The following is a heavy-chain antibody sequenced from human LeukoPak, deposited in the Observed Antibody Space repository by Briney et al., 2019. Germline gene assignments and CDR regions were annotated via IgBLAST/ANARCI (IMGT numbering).Heavy chain of an antibody. CDR2: ISYDGSNK. V-gene: IGHV3-30-3*01. Sequence: PGGSLRLSCAASGFTFSSYAMHWVRQAPGKGLEWVAVISYDGSNKYYADSVKGRFTISRDNSKNTLYLQMNSLRAEDTAVYYCARSIHPDYDILTGYEGPAFDIWGQGTMVTVSS. CDR1: GFTFSSYA. CDR3: ARSIHPDYDILTGYEGPAFDI. D-gene: IGHD3-9*01. J-gene: IGHJ3*02.